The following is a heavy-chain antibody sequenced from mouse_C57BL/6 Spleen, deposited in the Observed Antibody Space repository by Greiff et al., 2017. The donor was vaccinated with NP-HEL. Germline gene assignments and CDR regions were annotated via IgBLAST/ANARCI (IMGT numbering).Heavy chain of an antibody. CDR1: GFTFNTYA. D-gene: IGHD1-1*01. CDR2: IRSKSSNYAT. J-gene: IGHJ2*01. Sequence: EVKVEESGGGLVQPKGSLKLSCAASGFTFNTYAMHWVRQAPGKGLEWVARIRSKSSNYATYYADSVKDRFTISRDDSQSMLYLQMNNLKTEDTAMYYCVRGGHYYGSSLFDYWGQGTTLTVSS. V-gene: IGHV10-3*01. CDR3: VRGGHYYGSSLFDY.